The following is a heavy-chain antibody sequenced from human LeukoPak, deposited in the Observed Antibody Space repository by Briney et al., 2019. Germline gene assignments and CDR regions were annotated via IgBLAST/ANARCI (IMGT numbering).Heavy chain of an antibody. CDR1: GYSFTSYW. CDR3: ARQGKWELQLRRTTYNWFDP. CDR2: IYPGDSDT. Sequence: LGESLKISCKGSGYSFTSYWIGWVRQMPGKGLEWMGIIYPGDSDTRYSPSFQGQVTISADKSISTAYLQWSSLKASDTAMYYCARQGKWELQLRRTTYNWFDPWGQGTLVTVSS. D-gene: IGHD1-26*01. J-gene: IGHJ5*02. V-gene: IGHV5-51*01.